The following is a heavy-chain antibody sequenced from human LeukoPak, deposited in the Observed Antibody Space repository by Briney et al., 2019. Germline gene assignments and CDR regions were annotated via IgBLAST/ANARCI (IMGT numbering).Heavy chain of an antibody. CDR2: ISSSSSYI. V-gene: IGHV3-21*01. Sequence: PGGSLRLSCAASGFTFSSYSMNWVRQAPGKGLEWVSSISSSSSYIYYADSVKGRFTISRDNAKNSLYLQMNSLRAEDTAVYYCARDYQPVVVPAATGYYYGMDVWGKGTTVTVS. J-gene: IGHJ6*04. CDR3: ARDYQPVVVPAATGYYYGMDV. CDR1: GFTFSSYS. D-gene: IGHD2-2*01.